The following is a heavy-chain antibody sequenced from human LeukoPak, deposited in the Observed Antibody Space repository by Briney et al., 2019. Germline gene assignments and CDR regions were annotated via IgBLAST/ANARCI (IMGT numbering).Heavy chain of an antibody. D-gene: IGHD3-16*01. Sequence: ASVKVSCKASGYTFTNYGINWVRQAPGQGLEWMGWISAYNGDTNYAQKLQGRVTMTTDTSTSTAYMELRSLRSDDTAVYYCARDRRIMITFGGVRNAFDIWGQGTMVTVSS. CDR3: ARDRRIMITFGGVRNAFDI. V-gene: IGHV1-18*01. J-gene: IGHJ3*02. CDR2: ISAYNGDT. CDR1: GYTFTNYG.